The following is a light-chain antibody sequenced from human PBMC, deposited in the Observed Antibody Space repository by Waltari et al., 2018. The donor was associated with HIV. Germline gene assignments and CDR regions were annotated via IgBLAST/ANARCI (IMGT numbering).Light chain of an antibody. CDR3: AAWDDSLNGHV. CDR1: SSTIGSNT. J-gene: IGLJ1*01. V-gene: IGLV1-44*01. CDR2: SNN. Sequence: QSVLTQPPSASGTPGQRVTIPCSGSSSTIGSNTVNWYQQLPGTAPKLLIYSNNQRPSGVPDRFSGSKSGTSASLAISGLQSEDEADYYCAAWDDSLNGHVFGTGTKVTVL.